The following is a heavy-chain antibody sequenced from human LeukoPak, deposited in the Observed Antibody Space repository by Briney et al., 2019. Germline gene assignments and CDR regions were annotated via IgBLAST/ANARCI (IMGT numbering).Heavy chain of an antibody. CDR1: GGSISSSSYY. Sequence: SETLSLTCTVSGGSISSSSYYWGWIRQPPGKGLEWIGSIYHSGSTYYNPSLKSRVTISVDTSKNQFSLKLSSVTAADTAVYYCASLTMVRGGMFDYWGQGTLVTVSS. V-gene: IGHV4-39*07. J-gene: IGHJ4*02. CDR2: IYHSGST. D-gene: IGHD3-10*01. CDR3: ASLTMVRGGMFDY.